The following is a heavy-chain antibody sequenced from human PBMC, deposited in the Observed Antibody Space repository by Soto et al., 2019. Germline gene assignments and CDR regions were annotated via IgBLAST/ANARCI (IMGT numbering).Heavy chain of an antibody. Sequence: QAQLVESGGGVVQPGRSLRLSCAASGFTFSSYGMHWVRQAPGTGLEWVAVISYDGGLQHYADSVKGRFTISRDNSKNTGLLERTSRRAADTDVYYCVSARGYGHASVPYSWVQGTLVSVSS. J-gene: IGHJ4*02. V-gene: IGHV3-30*03. CDR2: ISYDGGLQ. CDR1: GFTFSSYG. D-gene: IGHD5-12*01. CDR3: VSARGYGHASVPYS.